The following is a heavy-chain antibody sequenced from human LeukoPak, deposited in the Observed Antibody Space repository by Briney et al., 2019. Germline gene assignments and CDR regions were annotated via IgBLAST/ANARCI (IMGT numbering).Heavy chain of an antibody. CDR1: GFTFSSYS. CDR3: ASLGNSNYMDV. Sequence: SGGSLRLSXAASGFTFSSYSMNWVRQAPGKGMEWVSSISSSSSYIYYADSVKGRFTISRDNAKNSLYLQMNSLRAEDTAVYYCASLGNSNYMDVWGKGTTVTVSS. CDR2: ISSSSSYI. D-gene: IGHD1-7*01. V-gene: IGHV3-21*01. J-gene: IGHJ6*03.